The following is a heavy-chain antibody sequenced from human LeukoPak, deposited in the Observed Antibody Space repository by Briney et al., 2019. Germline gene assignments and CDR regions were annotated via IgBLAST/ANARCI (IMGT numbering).Heavy chain of an antibody. CDR2: IRYDGSNK. D-gene: IGHD4-11*01. V-gene: IGHV3-30*02. J-gene: IGHJ4*02. Sequence: PGRSLRLSCAASGFTFSSYAMHWVRQAPGKGLEWVAFIRYDGSNKYYADSVKGRFTISRDNSKNTLYLQMNSLRAEDTAVYYCAKDQETSTVKSGRNYFDYWGQGTLVTVSS. CDR3: AKDQETSTVKSGRNYFDY. CDR1: GFTFSSYA.